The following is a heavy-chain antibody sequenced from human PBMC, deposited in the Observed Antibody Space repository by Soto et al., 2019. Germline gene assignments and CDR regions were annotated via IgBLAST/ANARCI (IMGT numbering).Heavy chain of an antibody. CDR2: IDPSDSYT. CDR1: GYSFTSYW. Sequence: GESLKISCKGSGYSFTSYWISWVRQMPGKGLEWMGRIDPSDSYTNYSPSFQGHVTISADKSISTAYLQWSSLRASDTAMYYCARLVVPAKSYYYYGMDVWGQGTTVTVSS. D-gene: IGHD2-2*01. J-gene: IGHJ6*02. CDR3: ARLVVPAKSYYYYGMDV. V-gene: IGHV5-10-1*01.